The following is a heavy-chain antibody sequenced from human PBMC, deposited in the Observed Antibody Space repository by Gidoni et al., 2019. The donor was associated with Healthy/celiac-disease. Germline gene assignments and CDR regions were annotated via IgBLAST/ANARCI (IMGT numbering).Heavy chain of an antibody. J-gene: IGHJ6*03. D-gene: IGHD4-17*01. V-gene: IGHV1-18*01. CDR1: GYTFTSYG. CDR3: ARAEETDGDYGNYYYYYMDV. CDR2: ISAYNGNT. Sequence: QVQLVQSGAEVKKPGASVKVSCKASGYTFTSYGISWVRQAPGQGLEWMGWISAYNGNTNYAKKLQSRVTMTTDTSTRAAYMELRRMRADETAEYYCARAEETDGDYGNYYYYYMDVWGKGTTVTVSS.